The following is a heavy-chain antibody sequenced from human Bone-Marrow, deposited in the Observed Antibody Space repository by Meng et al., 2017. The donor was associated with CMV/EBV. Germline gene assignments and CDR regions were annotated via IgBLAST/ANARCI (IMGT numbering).Heavy chain of an antibody. CDR1: GYTFTGYY. CDR3: ASEYYCSSTSCSGAFDI. D-gene: IGHD2-2*01. V-gene: IGHV1-2*02. Sequence: ASVKVSCKASGYTFTGYYMHWVRQAPGQGLEWMGWINPNSGGTNYAQKFQGRVTMTRDTSISTAYMELSRLRSDDTAVYYCASEYYCSSTSCSGAFDIWGQGTMVTVSS. J-gene: IGHJ3*02. CDR2: INPNSGGT.